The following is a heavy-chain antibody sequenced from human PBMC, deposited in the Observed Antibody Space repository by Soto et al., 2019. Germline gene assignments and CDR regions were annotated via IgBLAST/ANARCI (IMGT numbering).Heavy chain of an antibody. CDR3: TTGSVEGF. J-gene: IGHJ6*02. CDR1: GFSVSKSW. CDR2: IKTRDEGETT. V-gene: IGHV3-15*07. D-gene: IGHD2-15*01. Sequence: EVQLVDSGGGLVKPGGSLRLSCEASGFSVSKSWMNWVRQAPGKGLEWVGRIKTRDEGETTNYAAPVKGRFTISRDDSKNTLYLQMTSLKTEASAVYYCTTGSVEGFWGQGTTVTVSS.